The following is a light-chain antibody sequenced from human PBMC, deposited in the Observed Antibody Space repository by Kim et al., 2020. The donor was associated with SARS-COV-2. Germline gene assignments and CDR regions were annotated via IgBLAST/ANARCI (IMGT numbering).Light chain of an antibody. V-gene: IGKV1-6*01. J-gene: IGKJ1*01. CDR3: LQDYNYPRT. CDR2: GAS. Sequence: AIQMTQSPSSLSASVGDRVTITCRASQAIRNDVGWYQQKPGKAPHLLIYGASTLQSGVTSRFSGSGSGTDFTLTISCLQPEDFATYYCLQDYNYPRTFGQGTKVDIK. CDR1: QAIRND.